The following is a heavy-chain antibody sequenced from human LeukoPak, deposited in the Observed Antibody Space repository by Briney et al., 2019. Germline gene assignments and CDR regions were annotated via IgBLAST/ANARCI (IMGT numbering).Heavy chain of an antibody. CDR3: AKDNEDYYDSSGYNWFDP. CDR1: GFTFHTYA. D-gene: IGHD3-22*01. Sequence: GGSLRLSCVASGFTFHTYAMSWVRQAPGKGLEWVSAISGTGGRTYYADSVKGRLTISRDNAKNTMFLQMNSLRAEDTAVYYCAKDNEDYYDSSGYNWFDPWGQGTLVTVSS. V-gene: IGHV3-23*01. CDR2: ISGTGGRT. J-gene: IGHJ5*02.